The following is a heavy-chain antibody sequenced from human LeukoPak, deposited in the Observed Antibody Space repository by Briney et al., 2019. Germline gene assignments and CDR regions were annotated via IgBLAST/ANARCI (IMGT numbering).Heavy chain of an antibody. CDR1: GGSISSSSYY. V-gene: IGHV4-39*01. D-gene: IGHD3-3*01. J-gene: IGHJ4*02. Sequence: PSETLSLTCTVSGGSISSSSYYWGWIRQPPGKGLEWIGSIYYSGSTYYNPSLKSRVAISVDTSKNQFSLKLSSVTAADTAVYYCARGRDDFWSGYYIDYWGQGTLVTVSS. CDR2: IYYSGST. CDR3: ARGRDDFWSGYYIDY.